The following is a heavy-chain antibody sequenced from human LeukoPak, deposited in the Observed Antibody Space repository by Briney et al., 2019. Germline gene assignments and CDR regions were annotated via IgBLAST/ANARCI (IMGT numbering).Heavy chain of an antibody. CDR3: ARWDDLFLIDF. V-gene: IGHV3-21*01. CDR2: ISSSSSYI. Sequence: GGSLRLSCAASGFTFSSYSMNWVRQAPGKGLEWVSSISSSSSYIYYADSVKGRFTISRDNAKNSLYLQMNSLRAEDTAVYYCARWDDLFLIDFWGQGTLVTVSS. J-gene: IGHJ4*02. D-gene: IGHD3-9*01. CDR1: GFTFSSYS.